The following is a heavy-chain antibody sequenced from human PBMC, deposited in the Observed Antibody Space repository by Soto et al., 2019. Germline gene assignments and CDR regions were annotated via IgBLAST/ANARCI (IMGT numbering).Heavy chain of an antibody. CDR1: GGHSIGYY. CDR3: ASSDFWSGYPHYYYYYMDV. D-gene: IGHD3-3*01. J-gene: IGHJ6*03. Sequence: SQTLCLTCTVSGGHSIGYYGSWIRKPPGKGLEWIGYIYYSGSTNYNPSLKSRVTISVDTSKNQFSLKLSSVTAADTAVYYCASSDFWSGYPHYYYYYMDVWGKGTTVTVSS. CDR2: IYYSGST. V-gene: IGHV4-59*01.